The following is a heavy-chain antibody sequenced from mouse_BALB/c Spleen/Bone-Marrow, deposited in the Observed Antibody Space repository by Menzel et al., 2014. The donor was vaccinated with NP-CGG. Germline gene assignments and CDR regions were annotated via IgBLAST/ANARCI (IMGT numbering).Heavy chain of an antibody. CDR3: TRRGRGYAMDY. Sequence: EVKLVGSGGGLLQPGGSMKLSCVASGLTLSNYWMNWVRQSPEKGLEWVAEIRLKSNNYATHYAESVKGRFTISRDDSKSRVYLQMNNLRAEDTGIYYGTRRGRGYAMDYWGQGISGTGSS. CDR1: GLTLSNYW. CDR2: IRLKSNNYAT. J-gene: IGHJ4*01. V-gene: IGHV6-6*02.